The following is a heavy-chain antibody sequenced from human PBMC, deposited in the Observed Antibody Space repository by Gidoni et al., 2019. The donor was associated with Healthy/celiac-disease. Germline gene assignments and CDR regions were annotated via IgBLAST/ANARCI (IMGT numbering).Heavy chain of an antibody. Sequence: QVQLQQWGAGLLKPSETLSVACAVYGGSFSGYYWSWNRHPPGKGLEWMWEINHRGSTNYNPSLKSRVTTSVYTSKNQFSLKLSSVTAADTAVYYCASAAEGHDYWGQGTLVTVSS. V-gene: IGHV4-34*01. D-gene: IGHD6-13*01. J-gene: IGHJ4*02. CDR3: ASAAEGHDY. CDR2: INHRGST. CDR1: GGSFSGYY.